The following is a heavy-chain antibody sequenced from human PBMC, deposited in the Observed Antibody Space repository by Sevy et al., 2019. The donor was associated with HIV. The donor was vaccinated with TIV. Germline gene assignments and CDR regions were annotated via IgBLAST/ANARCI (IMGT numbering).Heavy chain of an antibody. CDR1: GFTFSSYA. V-gene: IGHV3-23*01. J-gene: IGHJ3*02. D-gene: IGHD3-22*01. CDR2: ISGSGGST. Sequence: GGSLRLSCAASGFTFSSYAMSWVRQAPGKGLEWVSAISGSGGSTYYADSVKGRFTISRDNSKNTLYLQMNSLRAEDTAVYYCAKDLGEYYYDSSGYPEDAFDIWGRGTMVTVSS. CDR3: AKDLGEYYYDSSGYPEDAFDI.